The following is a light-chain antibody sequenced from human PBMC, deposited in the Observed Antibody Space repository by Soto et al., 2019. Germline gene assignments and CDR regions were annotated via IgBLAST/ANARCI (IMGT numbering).Light chain of an antibody. V-gene: IGKV3-11*01. J-gene: IGKJ5*01. CDR1: QSVSSY. CDR2: XXX. Sequence: EIVLTQSPATLSLSPGXXXXXXXXASQSVSSYLAWYQQKPGQAXXXXXXXXXXXXTXIPXXXXGSGSGTDXXLTISSXEPXXFAVYYCQQRSNWPITFGQGTRLEIK. CDR3: QQRSNWPIT.